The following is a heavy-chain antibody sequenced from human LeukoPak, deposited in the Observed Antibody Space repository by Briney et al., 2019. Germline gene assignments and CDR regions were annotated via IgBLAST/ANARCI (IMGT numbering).Heavy chain of an antibody. V-gene: IGHV3-23*01. CDR3: SKRLTIVDPYVDY. CDR1: GFTFITYA. CDR2: VSASGGST. J-gene: IGHJ4*02. Sequence: GGSLRLSCAASGFTFITYALCGVRQAPGRGLEWVSGVSASGGSTNYADSVKGRFTISRDNSKNTLYLQMNSLRAEDTAVYYCSKRLTIVDPYVDYCGQGTLVTVSS. D-gene: IGHD3-22*01.